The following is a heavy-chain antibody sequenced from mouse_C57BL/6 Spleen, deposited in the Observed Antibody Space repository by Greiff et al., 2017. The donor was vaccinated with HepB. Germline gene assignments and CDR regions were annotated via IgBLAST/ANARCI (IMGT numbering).Heavy chain of an antibody. J-gene: IGHJ4*01. V-gene: IGHV3-6*01. CDR2: ISYDGSN. D-gene: IGHD2-5*01. Sequence: EVKLEESGPGLVKPSQSLSLTCSVPGYSITSGYYWNWIRQFPGNKLEWMGYISYDGSNNYNPSLKNRISITRDTSKNQFFLKLNSVTTEDTATYYCARGAYSNYVRYYAMDYWGQGTSVTVSS. CDR3: ARGAYSNYVRYYAMDY. CDR1: GYSITSGYY.